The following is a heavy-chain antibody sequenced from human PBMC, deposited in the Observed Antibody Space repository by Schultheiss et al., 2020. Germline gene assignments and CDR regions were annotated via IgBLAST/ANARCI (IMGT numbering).Heavy chain of an antibody. CDR3: ARSIAAAGSNFWFDP. V-gene: IGHV4-31*03. J-gene: IGHJ5*02. CDR1: GGSISSGGYY. Sequence: SETLSLTCTVSGGSISSGGYYWSWIRQHPGKGLEWIGYIYYSGSTYYNPSLKSRVTISVDTSKNQFSLKLSSVNAADTAVYYCARSIAAAGSNFWFDPWGQGTLVTVAS. D-gene: IGHD6-13*01. CDR2: IYYSGST.